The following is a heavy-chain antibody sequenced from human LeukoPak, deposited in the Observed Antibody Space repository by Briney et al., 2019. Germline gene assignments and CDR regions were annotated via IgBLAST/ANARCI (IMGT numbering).Heavy chain of an antibody. Sequence: PSETLSLTCTVSGGSISSYYWSWIRQPPGKGLEWIGYIYYSGSTNYNPSLKSRVTISVDTSKNQFSLKLSSVTAADTAVYYCARSIGGNDPFDYWGQGTLVTVSS. V-gene: IGHV4-59*01. CDR1: GGSISSYY. J-gene: IGHJ4*02. D-gene: IGHD6-6*01. CDR2: IYYSGST. CDR3: ARSIGGNDPFDY.